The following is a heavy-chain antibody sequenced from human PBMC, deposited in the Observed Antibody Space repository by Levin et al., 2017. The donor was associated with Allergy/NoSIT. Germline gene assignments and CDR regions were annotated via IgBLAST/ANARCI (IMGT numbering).Heavy chain of an antibody. Sequence: SCAASGFNFKNDWMHWVRQAPGKGRVWVSRIMADGSGTLYADSVKGRFTISRDNAKNTLYLQMNSLRVEDTAVYYCTSDLPGWVRFDPWGQGTLVTVSS. CDR2: IMADGSGT. J-gene: IGHJ5*02. CDR3: TSDLPGWVRFDP. V-gene: IGHV3-74*01. CDR1: GFNFKNDW. D-gene: IGHD1-1*01.